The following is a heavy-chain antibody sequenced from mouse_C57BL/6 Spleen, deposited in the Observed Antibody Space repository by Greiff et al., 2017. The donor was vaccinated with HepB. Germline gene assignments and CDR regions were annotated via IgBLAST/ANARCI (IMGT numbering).Heavy chain of an antibody. V-gene: IGHV1-72*01. Sequence: QVQLKQPGAELVKPGASVKLSCKASGYIFTSYWMHWVKQRPGRGLEWIGRIDPNSGGTKYNEKFKSKATLTVDKPSSTAYMQLSSLTSEDSAVYYCARLWGSSYEGYAMDYWGQGTSVTVSS. CDR1: GYIFTSYW. CDR2: IDPNSGGT. D-gene: IGHD1-1*01. J-gene: IGHJ4*01. CDR3: ARLWGSSYEGYAMDY.